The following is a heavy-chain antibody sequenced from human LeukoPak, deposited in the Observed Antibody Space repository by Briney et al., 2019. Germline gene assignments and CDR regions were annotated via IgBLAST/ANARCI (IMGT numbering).Heavy chain of an antibody. J-gene: IGHJ5*02. CDR1: GFTFSSYA. CDR2: ISGSGGST. Sequence: GGSLRLSCAASGFTFSSYAMSWVRQAPGKGLEWVLAISGSGGSTYYADSVKGRFTISRDNSKNTLYLQMNSLRAEDTAVYYCARADIVVVPAAIAGGLDPWGQGTLVTVSS. V-gene: IGHV3-23*01. D-gene: IGHD2-2*01. CDR3: ARADIVVVPAAIAGGLDP.